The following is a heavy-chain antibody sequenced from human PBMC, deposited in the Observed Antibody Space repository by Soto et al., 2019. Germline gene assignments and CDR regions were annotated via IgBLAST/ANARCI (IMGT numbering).Heavy chain of an antibody. V-gene: IGHV1-18*01. D-gene: IGHD5-12*01. CDR1: GGTFSSYA. CDR3: ARDWVEMATNY. Sequence: ASVKVSCKASGGTFSSYAISWVRQAPGQGLEWMGWISAYNGNTNYAQKLQGRVTMTTDTSTSTAYMELRSLRSDDTAVYYCARDWVEMATNYWGHGTLVTVSS. CDR2: ISAYNGNT. J-gene: IGHJ4*01.